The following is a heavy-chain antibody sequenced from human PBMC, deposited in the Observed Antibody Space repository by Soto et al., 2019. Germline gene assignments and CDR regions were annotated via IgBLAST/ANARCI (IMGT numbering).Heavy chain of an antibody. D-gene: IGHD3-10*01. CDR3: ARDRAGWFGELLDLSGVCWFDP. CDR2: IWYDGSNK. CDR1: GFTFSSYG. V-gene: IGHV3-33*01. J-gene: IGHJ5*02. Sequence: QVQLVESGGGVVQPGRSPRLSCAASGFTFSSYGMHWVRQAPGKGLEWVAVIWYDGSNKYYADSVKGRFTISRDNSKNTLYLQMNSLRAEDTAVYYCARDRAGWFGELLDLSGVCWFDPWGQGTLVTVSS.